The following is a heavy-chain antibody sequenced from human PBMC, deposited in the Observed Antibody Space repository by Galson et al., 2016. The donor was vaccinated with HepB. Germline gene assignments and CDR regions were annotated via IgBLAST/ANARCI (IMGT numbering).Heavy chain of an antibody. CDR2: ISGGGDRT. J-gene: IGHJ1*01. CDR1: EFTFNKFA. V-gene: IGHV3-23*01. Sequence: SLRLSCAASEFTFNKFAMSWVRQAPGKGLEWVSGISGGGDRTHYIASVKGRFTIPRDNSKNPLFLQMTSLRGEDTAVYYCARARVQVLHLIAYFQHWGQGSLVTVSS. D-gene: IGHD2/OR15-2a*01. CDR3: ARARVQVLHLIAYFQH.